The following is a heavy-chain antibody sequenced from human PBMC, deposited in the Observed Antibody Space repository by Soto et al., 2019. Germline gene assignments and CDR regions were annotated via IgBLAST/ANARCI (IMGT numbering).Heavy chain of an antibody. J-gene: IGHJ4*02. V-gene: IGHV1-18*01. Sequence: ASVKVSCKASGYTFTSFGITWVRQAPGQGLEWVGWISGYNGNTNYAQKLQDRVTMTTDTSTRTAYMELMSLRSDDTAVYYCARGVGSGTYYNQYNWDVDYWGQGTLVTVSS. D-gene: IGHD3-10*01. CDR1: GYTFTSFG. CDR3: ARGVGSGTYYNQYNWDVDY. CDR2: ISGYNGNT.